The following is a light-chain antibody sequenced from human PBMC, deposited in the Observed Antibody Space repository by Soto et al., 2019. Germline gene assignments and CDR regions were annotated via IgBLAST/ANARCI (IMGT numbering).Light chain of an antibody. J-gene: IGKJ4*01. CDR2: AAS. CDR1: ESIITY. Sequence: DIQMTQSPSSLSVSVGDRVTITCRASESIITYLNWYQQKPGKAPKLLIYAASSLQSGVPSRFSGSGSGTDFTLTISSLQPEDFATYYCQQSYITPLTFGGGTKMEI. CDR3: QQSYITPLT. V-gene: IGKV1-39*01.